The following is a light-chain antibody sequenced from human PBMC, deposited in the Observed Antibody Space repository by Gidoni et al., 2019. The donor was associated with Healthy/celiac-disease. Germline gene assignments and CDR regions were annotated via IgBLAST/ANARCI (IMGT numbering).Light chain of an antibody. V-gene: IGLV3-10*01. Sequence: SYKLTPPPSVSVSPGQTARITYYGDALPKKYAYWYQQKSGQAPVLVIYEDSKRPSGIPERFSGSSSGTIATLTISGAQVEDEADYYCYSTDSSGNHRVFGGGTKLTVL. J-gene: IGLJ2*01. CDR2: EDS. CDR1: ALPKKY. CDR3: YSTDSSGNHRV.